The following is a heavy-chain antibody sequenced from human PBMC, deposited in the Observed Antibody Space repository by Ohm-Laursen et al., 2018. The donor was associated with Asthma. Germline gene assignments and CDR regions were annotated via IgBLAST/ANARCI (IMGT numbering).Heavy chain of an antibody. CDR2: LKSDGTET. Sequence: GSLRLSCTASGFTFSRYWMHWVRQAPGMGLVWVSRLKSDGTETTYADSVKGRFTISRDNAKNTLYLQMNSLRAEDTALYYCARIGPEWELPGREYSVHHWGQGTLVTVSS. D-gene: IGHD1-26*01. V-gene: IGHV3-74*01. CDR1: GFTFSRYW. J-gene: IGHJ1*01. CDR3: ARIGPEWELPGREYSVHH.